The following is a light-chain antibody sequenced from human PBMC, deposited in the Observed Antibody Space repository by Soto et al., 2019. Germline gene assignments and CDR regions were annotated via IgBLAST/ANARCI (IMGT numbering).Light chain of an antibody. CDR1: SSYVGGYNY. CDR2: EVI. J-gene: IGLJ1*01. Sequence: QSALTHPASVSGSPGQSITISCTGTSSYVGGYNYVSWYQQHPRKAPKLMIYEVIDLPSGVSDRFSGSKSGNTASLTISGLQAEDEADYYCSSFTTSNTLVFGTGTKVTVL. V-gene: IGLV2-14*01. CDR3: SSFTTSNTLV.